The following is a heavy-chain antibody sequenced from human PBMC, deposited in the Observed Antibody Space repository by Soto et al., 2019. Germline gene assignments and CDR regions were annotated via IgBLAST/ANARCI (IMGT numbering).Heavy chain of an antibody. CDR3: TRGQDARSQSANTYYCDY. J-gene: IGHJ4*02. D-gene: IGHD6-25*01. CDR2: IIPLLGTT. CDR1: GGIFRYSA. V-gene: IGHV1-69*01. Sequence: QVQLVQGGGEMKKPGSAVKVSCKASGGIFRYSAFFWVRQAPGQGLEWMGGIIPLLGTTHSAPKFQGRVTFTADESTNTAYMELSSLKSEDTALYYCTRGQDARSQSANTYYCDYWGQGTLITVSS.